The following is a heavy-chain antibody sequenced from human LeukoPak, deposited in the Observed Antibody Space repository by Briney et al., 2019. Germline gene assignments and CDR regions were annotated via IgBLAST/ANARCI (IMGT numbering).Heavy chain of an antibody. D-gene: IGHD5-24*01. CDR2: IDGSSATI. Sequence: PGGSLRLSCAASGFTFNKYSMSWVRQAPGKGLEWISYIDGSSATIYYEDSVKGRFTTTRYNTKNSVYLHMNSLRAEDTAMYYCATYGRDGYKGFYWGQGTLVTVSS. J-gene: IGHJ4*02. CDR3: ATYGRDGYKGFY. CDR1: GFTFNKYS. V-gene: IGHV3-48*04.